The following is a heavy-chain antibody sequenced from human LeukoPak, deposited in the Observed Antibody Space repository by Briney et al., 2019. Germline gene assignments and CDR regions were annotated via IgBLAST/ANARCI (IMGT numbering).Heavy chain of an antibody. V-gene: IGHV3-7*01. CDR1: GFAVSSNH. CDR3: AREAAVAGRGWYFDL. CDR2: IKQDGSEK. Sequence: GGSLRLSCAASGFAVSSNHMNWVRQAPGKGLEWVANIKQDGSEKYYVDSVKGRFTISRDNAKNSLYLQMNSLRAEDTAVYYCAREAAVAGRGWYFDLWGRGTLVTVSS. D-gene: IGHD6-19*01. J-gene: IGHJ2*01.